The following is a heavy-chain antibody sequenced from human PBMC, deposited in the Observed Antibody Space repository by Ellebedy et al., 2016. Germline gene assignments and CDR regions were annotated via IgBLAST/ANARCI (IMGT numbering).Heavy chain of an antibody. CDR1: GGAIKSGAHY. CDR3: ARTVITFLMVVVVPDAFDI. D-gene: IGHD2-15*01. J-gene: IGHJ3*02. CDR2: IHNSGTT. Sequence: SETLSLXXSVSGGAIKSGAHYWAWIRQHPGTGLEWVGHIHNSGTTHYNPSLKSRTTMSIEPSSNRFSLRLTSVTASDTATYYCARTVITFLMVVVVPDAFDIWGRGTTVTVSS. V-gene: IGHV4-31*03.